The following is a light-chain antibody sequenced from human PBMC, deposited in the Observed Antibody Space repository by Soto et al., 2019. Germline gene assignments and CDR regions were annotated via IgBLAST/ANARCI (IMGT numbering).Light chain of an antibody. CDR1: QSVSSSY. Sequence: EIVLTQSPGPLSLSPGERATLSCRASQSVSSSYLAWYQQKPGQAPRLLIYGASSRATGILDRFSGSGSGTDFNLTISSLEPEDFAVYYCQQYGSSPPYTFGQGTKLEIK. V-gene: IGKV3-20*01. J-gene: IGKJ2*01. CDR2: GAS. CDR3: QQYGSSPPYT.